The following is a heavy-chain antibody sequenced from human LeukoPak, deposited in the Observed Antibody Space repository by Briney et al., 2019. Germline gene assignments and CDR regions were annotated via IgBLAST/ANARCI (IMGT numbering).Heavy chain of an antibody. D-gene: IGHD2-15*01. V-gene: IGHV3-23*01. J-gene: IGHJ4*02. CDR2: MSGGGRNS. CDR3: AKDVGGSLYYYFDY. Sequence: MSGGGRNSDYAEPVRGPFTISRDNTKNTLYLQKNSVRAQDTAVYYCAKDVGGSLYYYFDYWGQGTLVTVSS.